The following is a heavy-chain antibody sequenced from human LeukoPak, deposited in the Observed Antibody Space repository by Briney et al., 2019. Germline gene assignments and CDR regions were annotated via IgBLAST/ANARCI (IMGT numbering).Heavy chain of an antibody. Sequence: ASVKVSCKASGYTFTSYGISWVRQAPGHGLDWMGWMNPNSGGTNHAQNFQGRVAMTRDTSINTAYMELTSLRSDDTAVYYCSRDLFTEGLVWHHFDYWGQGTLVTVSP. CDR1: GYTFTSYG. V-gene: IGHV1-2*02. CDR2: MNPNSGGT. D-gene: IGHD3/OR15-3a*01. CDR3: SRDLFTEGLVWHHFDY. J-gene: IGHJ4*02.